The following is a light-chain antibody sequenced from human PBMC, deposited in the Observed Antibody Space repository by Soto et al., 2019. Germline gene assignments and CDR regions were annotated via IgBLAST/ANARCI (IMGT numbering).Light chain of an antibody. Sequence: EIVMTQSPATLSVSPGERATLSCRASQSISTNLAWYQQKPGQGPRLLMFGASTRAIGIPARFSGSGSGTDFTLTISSLQSEDFAVYFCQHYYERPLTFGGGTKVEIK. J-gene: IGKJ4*01. CDR1: QSISTN. V-gene: IGKV3-15*01. CDR2: GAS. CDR3: QHYYERPLT.